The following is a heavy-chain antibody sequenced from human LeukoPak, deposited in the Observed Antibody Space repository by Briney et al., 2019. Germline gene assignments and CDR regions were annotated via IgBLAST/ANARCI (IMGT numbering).Heavy chain of an antibody. CDR1: GASITNTSLSNTGYF. J-gene: IGHJ6*02. Sequence: PSETLSLTCAISGASITNTSLSNTGYFWGWIRQPPGKGLQWIGSIYHTGSTYYSPSLKSRVTISVDTSKNQFSLKLSSVTAADTAVYYCARGKWSRIIPGYYYGSPADVWGQGTTVTVSS. V-gene: IGHV4-39*07. CDR3: ARGKWSRIIPGYYYGSPADV. D-gene: IGHD3-10*01. CDR2: IYHTGST.